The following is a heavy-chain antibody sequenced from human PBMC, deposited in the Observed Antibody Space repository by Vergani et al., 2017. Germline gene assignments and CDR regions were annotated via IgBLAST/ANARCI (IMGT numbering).Heavy chain of an antibody. J-gene: IGHJ4*02. V-gene: IGHV4-39*01. CDR1: GGSISSSSYY. CDR3: ARPLSDFWSGPRFDY. CDR2: IYYSGST. Sequence: QLQLQESGPGLVKPSETLSLTCTVSGGSISSSSYYWGWIRQPPGKGLEWIGSIYYSGSTYYNPSLKSRVTISVDTSKNPFSLKLSSVTAADTAVYYCARPLSDFWSGPRFDYWGQGTLVTVSS. D-gene: IGHD3-3*01.